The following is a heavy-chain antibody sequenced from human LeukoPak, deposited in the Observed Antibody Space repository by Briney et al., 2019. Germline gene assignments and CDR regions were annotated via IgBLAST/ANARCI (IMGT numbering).Heavy chain of an antibody. V-gene: IGHV4-34*01. CDR2: INHSGST. J-gene: IGHJ4*02. D-gene: IGHD3-9*01. Sequence: SETLSLTCAVYGGSFSGYYWSWIRQPPGKGLEWIGEINHSGSTNYNPSLKSRVTISVDTSKNQFSLKLSSVTAADTAVYYCARGRLLYFDWLSVHYFDYWGQGTLVTVSS. CDR1: GGSFSGYY. CDR3: ARGRLLYFDWLSVHYFDY.